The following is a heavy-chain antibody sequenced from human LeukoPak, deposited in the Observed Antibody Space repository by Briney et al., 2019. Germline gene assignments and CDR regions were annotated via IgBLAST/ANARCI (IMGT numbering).Heavy chain of an antibody. CDR3: AHTKSGYFQPLDS. J-gene: IGHJ4*02. CDR2: VYYTGIT. Sequence: SETLSLTCTVSSDSIGSIRYYWGWVRQPPGKGLEWIGTVYYTGITYYHPSLESRVTISIDASENHFSLRLSSVTAADTAVYYCAHTKSGYFQPLDSWGQGALVTVSS. CDR1: SDSIGSIRYY. V-gene: IGHV4-39*01. D-gene: IGHD3-22*01.